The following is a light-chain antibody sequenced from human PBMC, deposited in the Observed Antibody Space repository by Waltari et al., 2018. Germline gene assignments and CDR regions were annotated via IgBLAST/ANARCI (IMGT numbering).Light chain of an antibody. J-gene: IGKJ5*01. V-gene: IGKV1-9*01. CDR3: QQRNNYPIT. CDR2: TAS. Sequence: DIQLTQSPSSLSASVGDRVIITCRASQGISTHLAWYQQKPGKAPKLLIYTASTLQSWVPSRFSGSGSGTEFTLTISSLQPEDFAAYYCQQRNNYPITFGQGTRLEI. CDR1: QGISTH.